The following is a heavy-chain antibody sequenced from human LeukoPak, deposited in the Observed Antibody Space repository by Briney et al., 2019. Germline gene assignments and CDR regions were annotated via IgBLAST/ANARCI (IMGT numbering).Heavy chain of an antibody. D-gene: IGHD4-17*01. CDR3: TRSSSKTVTTNLLDV. CDR2: MNPNSGNT. V-gene: IGHV1-8*01. Sequence: GASVKVSCKASGYTFTSYDINWVRQATAQGLEWMGWMNPNSGNTGYAQKFQGRVTMTRNTSISTAYMELSSLRSEDTAVYYCTRSSSKTVTTNLLDVWGQGTTVTVSS. CDR1: GYTFTSYD. J-gene: IGHJ6*02.